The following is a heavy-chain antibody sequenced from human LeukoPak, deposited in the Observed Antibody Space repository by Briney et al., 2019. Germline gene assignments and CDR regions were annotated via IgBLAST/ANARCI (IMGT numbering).Heavy chain of an antibody. CDR2: INPNSGST. Sequence: ASVKVPCKASGYTFTGYYMHWVRQAPGQGLEWMGRINPNSGSTNYAQKFQGRVTMTRDTSISTAYMELSRLRSDDTAVYYCARAYWDYDFWSGYSNDAFDIWGQGTMVTVSS. CDR1: GYTFTGYY. D-gene: IGHD3-3*01. V-gene: IGHV1-2*06. CDR3: ARAYWDYDFWSGYSNDAFDI. J-gene: IGHJ3*02.